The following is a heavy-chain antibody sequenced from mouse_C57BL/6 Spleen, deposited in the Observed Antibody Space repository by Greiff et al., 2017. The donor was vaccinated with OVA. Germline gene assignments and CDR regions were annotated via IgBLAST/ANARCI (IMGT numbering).Heavy chain of an antibody. Sequence: EVQLVESGGDLVKPGGSLKLSCAASGFTFSSYGMSWVRQTPDKRLEWVATISSGGGYTYYPDSVKGRVTISRDNAKNTLYLQMSSLKSDDTALYYCARRGSSYYYFDYWGQGTTLTVSS. J-gene: IGHJ2*01. CDR3: ARRGSSYYYFDY. D-gene: IGHD1-1*01. CDR2: ISSGGGYT. V-gene: IGHV5-6*01. CDR1: GFTFSSYG.